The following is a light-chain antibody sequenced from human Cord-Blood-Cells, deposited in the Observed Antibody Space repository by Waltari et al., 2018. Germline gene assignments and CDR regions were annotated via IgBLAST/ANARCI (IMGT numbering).Light chain of an antibody. CDR2: DVS. CDR1: SRDVGGYNY. J-gene: IGLJ3*02. CDR3: SSYTSSSTWV. V-gene: IGLV2-14*01. Sequence: QSALTQPASVSGSPGQSITISCTGTSRDVGGYNYVSWYQQHPGKAPKLMIYDVSKRPSGGSNRVSGSKSGNTASLPISGLQAEDEADYYCSSYTSSSTWVFGGGTKLTVL.